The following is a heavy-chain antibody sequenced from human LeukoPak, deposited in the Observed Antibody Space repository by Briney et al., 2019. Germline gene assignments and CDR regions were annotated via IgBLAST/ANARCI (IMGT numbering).Heavy chain of an antibody. Sequence: PGGSLRLSCAASGFTVSSNYMSWVRQAPGKGLEWVSVIYSGGSTYYADSVKGRFTISRDNSKNTLYLQMNSLRAEDTAVYYCATKDSSGYIDAFDSWGQGRIVSVSS. CDR2: IYSGGST. D-gene: IGHD3-22*01. V-gene: IGHV3-53*01. J-gene: IGHJ3*02. CDR3: ATKDSSGYIDAFDS. CDR1: GFTVSSNY.